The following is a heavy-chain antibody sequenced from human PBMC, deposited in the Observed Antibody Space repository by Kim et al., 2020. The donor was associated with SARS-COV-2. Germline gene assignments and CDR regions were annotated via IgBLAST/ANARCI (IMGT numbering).Heavy chain of an antibody. CDR2: IYYSGST. V-gene: IGHV4-59*01. D-gene: IGHD3-9*01. J-gene: IGHJ4*02. CDR3: ARGPRLRYFDWLGLWFDY. Sequence: SETLSLTCTVSGGSISSYYWSWIRQPPGKGLEWIGYIYYSGSTNYNPSLKSRVTISVDTSKNQFSLKLSSVTAADTAVYYCARGPRLRYFDWLGLWFDYWGQGTLVTVSS. CDR1: GGSISSYY.